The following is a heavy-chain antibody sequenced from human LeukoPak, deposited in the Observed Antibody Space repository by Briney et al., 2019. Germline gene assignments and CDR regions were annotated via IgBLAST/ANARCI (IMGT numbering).Heavy chain of an antibody. V-gene: IGHV5-10-1*01. CDR1: GYSFTSYW. J-gene: IGHJ4*02. CDR2: IDPSDSYT. CDR3: ASPKPGGYSSGPDFDY. D-gene: IGHD6-19*01. Sequence: GESLKISCKGSGYSFTSYWISWVGRMPGKGLEWMGRIDPSDSYTNYSPSFQGHVTISADKSISTAYLQWSSLKASDTAMYYCASPKPGGYSSGPDFDYWGQGTLVTVSS.